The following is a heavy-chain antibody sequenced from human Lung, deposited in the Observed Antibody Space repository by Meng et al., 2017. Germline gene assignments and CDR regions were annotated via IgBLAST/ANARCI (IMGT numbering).Heavy chain of an antibody. D-gene: IGHD6-13*01. Sequence: QVDAVQSGAEVKKPGASVKVSCKASGYTFPDYCLHWVRRAPGQGLEWMGRINPKSGDTHYAQRFQGRVTMTGDTSISTAYMELSGLRSDDTAMYYCARDEDISAAGKLFGDYWGQGTLVTVSS. CDR3: ARDEDISAAGKLFGDY. CDR1: GYTFPDYC. CDR2: INPKSGDT. V-gene: IGHV1-2*06. J-gene: IGHJ4*02.